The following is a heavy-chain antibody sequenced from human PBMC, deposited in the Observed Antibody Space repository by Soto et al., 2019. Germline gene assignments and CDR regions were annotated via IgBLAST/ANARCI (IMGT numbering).Heavy chain of an antibody. J-gene: IGHJ4*02. CDR1: GGSVSSNIYY. CDR3: ARGYDYDSGGYFFDY. D-gene: IGHD3-22*01. Sequence: QVQLQASGPGLVKPSQTLSLTCTVSGGSVSSNIYYWTWIRQHPGKDPEWIGHIYYSGSTYYNPSLKSRVTISLDTAKNQFSLKLTSVTAADTAVYYCARGYDYDSGGYFFDYWGQGTLVTVSS. V-gene: IGHV4-31*03. CDR2: IYYSGST.